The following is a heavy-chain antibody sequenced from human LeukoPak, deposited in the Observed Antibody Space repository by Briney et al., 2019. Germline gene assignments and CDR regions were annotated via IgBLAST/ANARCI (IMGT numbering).Heavy chain of an antibody. J-gene: IGHJ2*01. V-gene: IGHV3-7*01. CDR1: GFTFSSYW. Sequence: GGSLRLSCAASGFTFSSYWMSWVRQAPGKGLEWVANIKQDGSEKYYVDSVKGRFTISRDNAKNSLYLQMNSLRAEDTAVYYCARVRKYSGYYSWYFDLWGRGTLVTVSS. CDR2: IKQDGSEK. CDR3: ARVRKYSGYYSWYFDL. D-gene: IGHD5-12*01.